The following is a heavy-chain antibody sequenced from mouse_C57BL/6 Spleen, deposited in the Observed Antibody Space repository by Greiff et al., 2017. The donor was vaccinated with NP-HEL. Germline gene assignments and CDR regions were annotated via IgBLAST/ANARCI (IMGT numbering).Heavy chain of an antibody. J-gene: IGHJ2*01. Sequence: EVMLVESGEGLVKPGGSLKLSCAASGFTFSSYAMSWVRQTPEKRLEWVAYISSGGDYIYYADNARNTLYLQMSSLKSEDTAMYYCTREREGYFDYWGQGTTLTVSS. CDR1: GFTFSSYA. V-gene: IGHV5-9-1*02. CDR2: ISSGGDYI. CDR3: TREREGYFDY.